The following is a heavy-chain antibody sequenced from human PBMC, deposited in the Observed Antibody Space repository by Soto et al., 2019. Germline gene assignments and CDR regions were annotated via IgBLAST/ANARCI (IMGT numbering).Heavy chain of an antibody. CDR2: IRPEGSET. CDR3: AGWGGHDYNC. CDR1: GFTFTDFY. V-gene: IGHV3-7*03. J-gene: IGHJ4*02. D-gene: IGHD4-4*01. Sequence: EVQLVQSGGGLVQPGGSLRLSCVGSGFTFTDFYMNWVRQAPGKGLEWVANIRPEGSETNYVESVKGRFITSRDNAKNSLFLKMNSLRAADTAVYYCAGWGGHDYNCWGQGILVTVSS.